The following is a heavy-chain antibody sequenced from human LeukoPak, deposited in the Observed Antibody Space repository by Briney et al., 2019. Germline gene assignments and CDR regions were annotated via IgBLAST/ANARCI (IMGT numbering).Heavy chain of an antibody. CDR1: GFTFDDYA. J-gene: IGHJ6*03. V-gene: IGHV3-9*01. Sequence: PGGSLRLSCAASGFTFDDYAMHWVRQAPGKGLEWVSGISWNSGSIGYADSVKGRFTISRDNAKNSLYLQMNSLRAEDTAVYYCAKDGSTLWLPRLRYMDVWGKGTTVTISS. D-gene: IGHD6-19*01. CDR2: ISWNSGSI. CDR3: AKDGSTLWLPRLRYMDV.